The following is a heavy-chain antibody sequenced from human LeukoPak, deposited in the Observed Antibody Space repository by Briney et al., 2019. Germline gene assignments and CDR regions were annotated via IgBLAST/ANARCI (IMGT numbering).Heavy chain of an antibody. J-gene: IGHJ4*02. CDR1: GFTFSSYS. D-gene: IGHD3-22*01. V-gene: IGHV3-48*04. CDR2: ISSSSSTI. Sequence: QTGGSLRLSCAASGFTFSSYSIDWVRQAPGKGLEWLSYISSSSSTIYYADSVKGRFTISRDNAKNSVYPQMNSLRAEDTAVYYCARVWSSGYTKDYWGQGTLVTVSS. CDR3: ARVWSSGYTKDY.